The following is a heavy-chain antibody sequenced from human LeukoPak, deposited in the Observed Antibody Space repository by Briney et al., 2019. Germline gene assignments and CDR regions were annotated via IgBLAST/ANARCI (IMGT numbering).Heavy chain of an antibody. CDR1: GFTFSSYD. CDR3: ARGGGHSSSWYYNYYGMDV. D-gene: IGHD6-13*01. V-gene: IGHV3-13*01. J-gene: IGHJ6*02. Sequence: GVSLRLSCAASGFTFSSYDMHWVRQATGKGLEWVSAIGTAGDTYYPGSVKGRFTISRENAKNSLYLQMNSLRAGDTAVYYCARGGGHSSSWYYNYYGMDVWGQGTTVTVSS. CDR2: IGTAGDT.